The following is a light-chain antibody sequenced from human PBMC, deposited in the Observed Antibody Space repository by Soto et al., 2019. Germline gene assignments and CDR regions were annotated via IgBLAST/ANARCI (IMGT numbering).Light chain of an antibody. CDR3: HPYDRCT. V-gene: IGKV3-20*01. Sequence: IVLMQSAFTLTLSPGERATLSCRASQSFNSIYLAWYQQKPGQAPRLLIYGASSRATGIPDRFSGSGSGTDFTLTSSRLEPEDFAVYYCHPYDRCTFGQGTKVDIK. J-gene: IGKJ1*01. CDR1: QSFNSIY. CDR2: GAS.